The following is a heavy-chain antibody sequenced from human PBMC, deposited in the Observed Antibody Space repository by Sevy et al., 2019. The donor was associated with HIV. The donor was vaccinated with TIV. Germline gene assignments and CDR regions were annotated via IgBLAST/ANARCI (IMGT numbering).Heavy chain of an antibody. V-gene: IGHV4-4*07. J-gene: IGHJ5*02. CDR1: DGSISSYY. CDR2: IYTSGST. CDR3: AREGPLRYFDWLPPFNWFDP. Sequence: SETLSLTCTVSDGSISSYYWSWIRQPAGKGLEWIGRIYTSGSTNYNPSLKSRVTMSVDTSKNQFSLKLSSVTAADTAVYYCAREGPLRYFDWLPPFNWFDPWGQGTLVTVSS. D-gene: IGHD3-9*01.